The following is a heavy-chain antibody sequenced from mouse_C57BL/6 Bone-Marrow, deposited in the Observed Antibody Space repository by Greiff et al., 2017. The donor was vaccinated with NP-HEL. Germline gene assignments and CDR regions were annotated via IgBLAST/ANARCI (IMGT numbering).Heavy chain of an antibody. D-gene: IGHD4-1*01. CDR1: GYTFTSYW. V-gene: IGHV1-64*01. J-gene: IGHJ4*01. Sequence: QVQLKQPGAELVKPGASVKLSCKASGYTFTSYWMHWVKQRPGQGLEWIGMIHPNSGSTNYNEKFKSKATLTVDKSSSTAYMQLSSLTSEDSAVYYCARARIANWDYAMDYWGQGTSVTVSS. CDR2: IHPNSGST. CDR3: ARARIANWDYAMDY.